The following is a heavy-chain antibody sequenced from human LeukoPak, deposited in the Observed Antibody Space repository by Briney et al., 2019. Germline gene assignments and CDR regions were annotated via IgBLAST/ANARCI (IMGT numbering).Heavy chain of an antibody. J-gene: IGHJ4*02. CDR1: AGSISSSSYY. CDR2: IYYSGST. V-gene: IGHV4-39*01. D-gene: IGHD3-3*01. Sequence: SETLSLTCSVSAGSISSSSYYWGWIRQAPGKGLEWIGSIYYSGSTYYNPSLKSRVTISVDTSKNQFSLKLSSVTAADTAVYYCAAITIFGVEIDYWGQGTLDTVSS. CDR3: AAITIFGVEIDY.